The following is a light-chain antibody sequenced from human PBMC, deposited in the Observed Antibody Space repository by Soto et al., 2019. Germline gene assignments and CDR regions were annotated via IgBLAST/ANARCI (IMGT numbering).Light chain of an antibody. CDR2: DAS. Sequence: DIQMTQSPSSLSSSVGYRVTITCRASQSISNWLAWYQQKPGRAPKLLIYDASTLESGVPSRFSGSGSETEFTLTISRLQPDDFATYFCHSRAFGQGTRLEIK. CDR3: HSRA. V-gene: IGKV1-5*01. CDR1: QSISNW. J-gene: IGKJ5*01.